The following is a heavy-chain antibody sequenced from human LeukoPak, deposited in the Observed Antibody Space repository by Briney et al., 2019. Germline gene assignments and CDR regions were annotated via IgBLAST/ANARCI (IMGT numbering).Heavy chain of an antibody. D-gene: IGHD1-26*01. Sequence: ASVKVSCKASGYTFTSYYMHWVRQAPGQGLEWMGIINPSGGSTSYAQKFQGRVTMTRDMSTSTVYMELSSLRSEDTAVYYCARLLGDSGMYNWFDPWGQGTLVTVSS. CDR3: ARLLGDSGMYNWFDP. CDR1: GYTFTSYY. V-gene: IGHV1-46*01. J-gene: IGHJ5*02. CDR2: INPSGGST.